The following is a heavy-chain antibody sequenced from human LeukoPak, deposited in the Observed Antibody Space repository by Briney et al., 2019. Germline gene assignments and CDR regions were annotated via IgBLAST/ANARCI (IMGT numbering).Heavy chain of an antibody. CDR3: ARDEVFLFDI. Sequence: PGGSLRLSCAASGFTFSDHYMSWIRQAPGKGLEWLSYISGSGSTIYYTDSVKGRFTISRDNAKNSLYLQMNSLRAEDTAVYYCARDEVFLFDIWGQGTMVTVSS. CDR2: ISGSGSTI. V-gene: IGHV3-11*04. J-gene: IGHJ3*02. CDR1: GFTFSDHY.